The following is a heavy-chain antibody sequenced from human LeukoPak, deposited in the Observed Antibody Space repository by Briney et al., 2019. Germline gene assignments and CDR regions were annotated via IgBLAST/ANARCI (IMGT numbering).Heavy chain of an antibody. J-gene: IGHJ4*02. V-gene: IGHV4-4*07. CDR3: TRDDFGSGRPFDY. CDR2: MYTSGIT. Sequence: SETLSLTCTVSGDSFSSYFWSWIRQPAGKGLEWIGRMYTSGITNSNPSLKSRVTMSVDTSKNQFSLNLTSVTAADTAMYYCTRDDFGSGRPFDYWGQGILVTVSS. CDR1: GDSFSSYF. D-gene: IGHD3-10*01.